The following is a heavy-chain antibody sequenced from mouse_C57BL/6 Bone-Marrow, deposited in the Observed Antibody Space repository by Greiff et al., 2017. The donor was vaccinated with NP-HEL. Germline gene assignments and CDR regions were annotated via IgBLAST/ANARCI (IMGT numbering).Heavy chain of an antibody. V-gene: IGHV5-6*02. CDR1: GFTFSSYG. CDR3: ARRSGSSLFDY. Sequence: EVMLVESGGDLVKPGGSLKLSCAASGFTFSSYGMSWVRQTPDKRLEWVATISSGGSYTYYPDSVKGRFTISRDNAKNTLYLQMSGLKSEDTAMYYCARRSGSSLFDYWGQGTTLTVSS. CDR2: ISSGGSYT. D-gene: IGHD1-1*01. J-gene: IGHJ2*01.